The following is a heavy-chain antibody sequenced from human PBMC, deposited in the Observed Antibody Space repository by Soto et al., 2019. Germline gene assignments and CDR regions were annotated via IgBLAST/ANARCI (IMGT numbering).Heavy chain of an antibody. CDR1: GFTFSNAW. V-gene: IGHV3-15*01. J-gene: IGHJ6*02. CDR3: TTASRMRNTAMVKGFDFGMVV. Sequence: AGSLRLSCAASGFTFSNAWMSWVRQAPGKGLEWVGRIKSKTDGGTTDYAAPVKGRFTISRDDSKNTLYLQMKSLKTEDTAVYYCTTASRMRNTAMVKGFDFGMVVWAQGTTVT. CDR2: IKSKTDGGTT. D-gene: IGHD5-18*01.